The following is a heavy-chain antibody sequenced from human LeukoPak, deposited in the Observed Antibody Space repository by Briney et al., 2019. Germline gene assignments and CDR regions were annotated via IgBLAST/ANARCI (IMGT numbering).Heavy chain of an antibody. CDR3: ARVTAVAAYWFDP. J-gene: IGHJ5*02. D-gene: IGHD6-19*01. Sequence: ASVRVSCKASGYTFTSYGISWVRQAPGQGLEWMGWISAYNGNTNYAQKLQGRVTMTRDMSTSTAYMELRSLRSDDTAVYYCARVTAVAAYWFDPWGQGTLVTVSS. CDR2: ISAYNGNT. CDR1: GYTFTSYG. V-gene: IGHV1-18*01.